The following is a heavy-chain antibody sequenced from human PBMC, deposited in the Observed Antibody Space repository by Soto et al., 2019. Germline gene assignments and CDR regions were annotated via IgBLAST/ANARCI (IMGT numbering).Heavy chain of an antibody. Sequence: ASVKVSCKASGYTFTGYYMHWVRQAPGQGLEWMGWINPNSGGTNYAQKFQGRVTMTRDTSISTAYMELSRLRSDDTAVYYCARDIRIVVVPAANGRFGYWGQGTLVTVSS. CDR1: GYTFTGYY. J-gene: IGHJ4*02. D-gene: IGHD2-2*01. CDR3: ARDIRIVVVPAANGRFGY. V-gene: IGHV1-2*02. CDR2: INPNSGGT.